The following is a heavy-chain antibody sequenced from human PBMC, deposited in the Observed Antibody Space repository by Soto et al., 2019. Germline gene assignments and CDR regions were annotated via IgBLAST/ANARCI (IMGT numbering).Heavy chain of an antibody. CDR3: AREVDSSGWYRRDYYYGMDV. CDR1: GFTFSSYA. CDR2: ISYEGSNK. D-gene: IGHD6-19*01. Sequence: LRLSCAASGFTFSSYAMHWVRQAPGKGLEWVAVISYEGSNKYYADSVKGRFTISRDNSKNTLYLQMNSLRAEDTAVYYCAREVDSSGWYRRDYYYGMDVWGQGTTVTVSS. J-gene: IGHJ6*02. V-gene: IGHV3-30-3*01.